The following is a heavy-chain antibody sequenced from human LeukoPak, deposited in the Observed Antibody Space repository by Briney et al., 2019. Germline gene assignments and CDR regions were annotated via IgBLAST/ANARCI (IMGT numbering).Heavy chain of an antibody. CDR3: ARVGDLTHYYYYMDV. D-gene: IGHD3-16*01. Sequence: ASVKVSCKASGYTFTSYGISWVRQAPGQGLEWMGWISAYNGNTNYAQKLQGRVTMTTDTSTSTAYMELRSLRSDDTAVYYCARVGDLTHYYYYMDVWGKGTTVTVSS. CDR2: ISAYNGNT. V-gene: IGHV1-18*01. CDR1: GYTFTSYG. J-gene: IGHJ6*03.